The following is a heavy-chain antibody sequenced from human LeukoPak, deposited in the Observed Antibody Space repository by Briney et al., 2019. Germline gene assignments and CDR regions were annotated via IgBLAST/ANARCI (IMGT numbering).Heavy chain of an antibody. CDR3: ARVFRGVVTSDWFDP. Sequence: SETLSLTCTVSGGSITGHYWTWIRQSPGKGLEWIGFVYDNGNTNYNSSLQSRVTMSVDTSTNQLSLKMTSVTAADTAIYYCARVFRGVVTSDWFDPWGQGTLVTVSS. CDR2: VYDNGNT. J-gene: IGHJ5*02. D-gene: IGHD2-21*02. CDR1: GGSITGHY. V-gene: IGHV4-59*11.